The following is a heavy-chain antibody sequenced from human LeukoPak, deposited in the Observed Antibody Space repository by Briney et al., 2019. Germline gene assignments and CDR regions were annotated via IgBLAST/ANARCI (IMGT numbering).Heavy chain of an antibody. Sequence: PGGSLRLSCAASGFTFSTYAMHWVRQGPQKRLEIVSATASDGDTYYAKTVRGRFTISRDNSKDTLFLQMGSLRTEDMGVYYCLLGWDYWGQGALVSVSS. J-gene: IGHJ4*02. V-gene: IGHV3-64*01. CDR1: GFTFSTYA. CDR3: LLGWDY. CDR2: TASDGDT. D-gene: IGHD2-21*01.